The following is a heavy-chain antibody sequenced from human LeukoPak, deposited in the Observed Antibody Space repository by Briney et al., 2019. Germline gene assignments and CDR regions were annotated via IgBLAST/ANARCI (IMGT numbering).Heavy chain of an antibody. V-gene: IGHV1-69*06. CDR1: GGTFSSYA. D-gene: IGHD3-10*01. CDR3: ARAYGNYYYSMDV. Sequence: ASVKVSCKASGGTFSSYAISWVRQAPGQGLEWMGGIIPIFGTANYAQKFQGRVTITADKSTSTAYMELSSLRSEDTAVYYCARAYGNYYYSMDVWGKGTTVTVSS. J-gene: IGHJ6*04. CDR2: IIPIFGTA.